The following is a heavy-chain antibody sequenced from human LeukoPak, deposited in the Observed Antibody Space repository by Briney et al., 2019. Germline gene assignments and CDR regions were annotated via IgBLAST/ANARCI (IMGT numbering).Heavy chain of an antibody. CDR3: ARDPYYYDSSGYYL. V-gene: IGHV3-66*01. Sequence: AGGSLRLSCAASGFTFSSYAMSWVRQAPGKGLEWVSVIYSGGSTYYADSVKGRFTISRDNSKNTLYLQMNSLRAEDTAVYYCARDPYYYDSSGYYLWGQGTLVTVSS. CDR2: IYSGGST. CDR1: GFTFSSYA. J-gene: IGHJ4*02. D-gene: IGHD3-22*01.